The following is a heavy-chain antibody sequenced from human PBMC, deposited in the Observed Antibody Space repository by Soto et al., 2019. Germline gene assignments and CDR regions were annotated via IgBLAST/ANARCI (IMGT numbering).Heavy chain of an antibody. Sequence: QVQLVQSGAEVKKPGSSVKVSCKASGGTFSSYAISWVRQAPGQGLEWMGGIIPIFGTANYAQKFQGRVTITADESTSTAYMELSSLRSEDTAVYYCARVYRYYDILTGYHPYYYYYGMDVWGQGTTVTVSS. CDR1: GGTFSSYA. CDR2: IIPIFGTA. V-gene: IGHV1-69*01. J-gene: IGHJ6*02. CDR3: ARVYRYYDILTGYHPYYYYYGMDV. D-gene: IGHD3-9*01.